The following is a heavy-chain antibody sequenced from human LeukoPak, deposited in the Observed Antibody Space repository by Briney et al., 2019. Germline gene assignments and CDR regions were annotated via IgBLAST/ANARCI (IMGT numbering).Heavy chain of an antibody. D-gene: IGHD1-26*01. V-gene: IGHV3-48*03. CDR1: GFTFSSYE. Sequence: PGGSLRLSCAASGFTFSSYEMNWVRQAPGKGLEWVSYISSSGSTIYYADSVKGRFTISRDNAKNSLYLQMNSLRAEDTAVYYCARDSIRMSSGSYWFDYWGQGTLVTVSS. CDR3: ARDSIRMSSGSYWFDY. J-gene: IGHJ4*02. CDR2: ISSSGSTI.